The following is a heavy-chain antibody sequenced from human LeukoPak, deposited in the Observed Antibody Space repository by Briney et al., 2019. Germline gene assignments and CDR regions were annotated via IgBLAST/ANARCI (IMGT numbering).Heavy chain of an antibody. CDR2: ISYDGSIK. CDR1: GFTFRSYA. J-gene: IGHJ5*02. V-gene: IGHV3-30*04. Sequence: QSGGSLRLSCAASGFTFRSYAMHWVRQAPGKGLEWVAVISYDGSIKYYADSARGRFTISRDNAKNTLNLQMNSLRAEDTAVYYCARDLGQYYDTSDNWFDPWGQGTLVTVSS. CDR3: ARDLGQYYDTSDNWFDP. D-gene: IGHD3-22*01.